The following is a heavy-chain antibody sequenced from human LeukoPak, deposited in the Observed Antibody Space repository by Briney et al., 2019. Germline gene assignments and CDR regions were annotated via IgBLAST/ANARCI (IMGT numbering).Heavy chain of an antibody. J-gene: IGHJ4*02. CDR3: TRQYTYGYEEFDL. D-gene: IGHD5-18*01. CDR1: GFTFSSSG. CDR2: ISSDGRDK. Sequence: PGGSLRLSCAASGFTFSSSGMHWVRQAPGKGLEWVAVISSDGRDKYYGDSVKGRFTISRDNAKNSLFLQMNSLRAEDTAMYYCTRQYTYGYEEFDLWGQGTLVTVSS. V-gene: IGHV3-30*12.